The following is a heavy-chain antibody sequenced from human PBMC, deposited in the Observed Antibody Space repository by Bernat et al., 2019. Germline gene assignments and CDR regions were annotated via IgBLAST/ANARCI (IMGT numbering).Heavy chain of an antibody. CDR1: GFTFSDYY. CDR3: ARARGYCSGGSCYYDFDY. J-gene: IGHJ4*02. D-gene: IGHD2-15*01. V-gene: IGHV3-11*05. CDR2: ISSSSSYT. Sequence: QVQLMESGGGLVKPGGSLRLSCAASGFTFSDYYMSWIRQAPGKGLEWVSYISSSSSYTNYADSVKGRFTISRDNAKNSLYLQMNSLRAEDTAVYYCARARGYCSGGSCYYDFDYWGQGTLVTVSS.